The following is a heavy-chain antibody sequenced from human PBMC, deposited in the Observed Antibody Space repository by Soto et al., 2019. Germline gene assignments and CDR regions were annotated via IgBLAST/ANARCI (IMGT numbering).Heavy chain of an antibody. Sequence: ASVKVSCKASGYTFTSYDINWVRQATGQGLEWMGWMNPNSGNTGYAQKFQGRVTMTRNTSISTAYMELSSLRSEDTAVYYCARAFNDYGDYPDAFDIWGQGTMVTVSS. V-gene: IGHV1-8*01. CDR3: ARAFNDYGDYPDAFDI. D-gene: IGHD4-17*01. CDR1: GYTFTSYD. J-gene: IGHJ3*02. CDR2: MNPNSGNT.